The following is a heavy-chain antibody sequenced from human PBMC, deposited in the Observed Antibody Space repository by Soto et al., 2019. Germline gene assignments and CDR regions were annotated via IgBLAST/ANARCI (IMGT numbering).Heavy chain of an antibody. CDR3: AKDNRQQLSKGGGVFDY. D-gene: IGHD3-16*01. V-gene: IGHV3-30*18. J-gene: IGHJ4*02. CDR2: TSYDGSNT. Sequence: QVQLVESGGGVVQPGRSLRLSCAASGFTFSNYGMHWVRQAPGKGLEWVAVTSYDGSNTYFEDSVRGRFSISRDNSKNTLYLQMSGLRAEDTAVYYCAKDNRQQLSKGGGVFDYWGQGTLVTVSS. CDR1: GFTFSNYG.